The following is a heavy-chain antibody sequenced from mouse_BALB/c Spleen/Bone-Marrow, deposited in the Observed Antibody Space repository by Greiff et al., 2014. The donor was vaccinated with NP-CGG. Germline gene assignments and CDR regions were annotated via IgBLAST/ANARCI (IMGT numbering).Heavy chain of an antibody. CDR2: IRNKANGYTT. D-gene: IGHD3-1*01. CDR1: GFTFTDYY. V-gene: IGHV7-3*02. CDR3: ARDRAARATGYYFDY. Sequence: EVKLVESGGGLVQPGGTLRLSCAPSGFTFTDYYMSWVRQPPGKALEWLGFIRNKANGYTTEYSASVKGRFTISRDNSQSILYLQMNTLRAEDSATYYCARDRAARATGYYFDYWGQGTTLTVSS. J-gene: IGHJ2*01.